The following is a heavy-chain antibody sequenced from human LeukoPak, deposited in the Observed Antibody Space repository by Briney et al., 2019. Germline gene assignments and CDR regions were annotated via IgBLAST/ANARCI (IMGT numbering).Heavy chain of an antibody. CDR1: GFTFSSYS. V-gene: IGHV3-48*01. D-gene: IGHD3-9*01. CDR2: ISSSSSTI. CDR3: ARGSPEYYDILTGYYRGADHAFDI. Sequence: GGSLRLSCAASGFTFSSYSMNWVRQAPGEGLEWVSYISSSSSTIYYADSVKGRFTISRDNAKNSLYLQMNSLRAEDTAVYYCARGSPEYYDILTGYYRGADHAFDIWGQGTMVTVSS. J-gene: IGHJ3*02.